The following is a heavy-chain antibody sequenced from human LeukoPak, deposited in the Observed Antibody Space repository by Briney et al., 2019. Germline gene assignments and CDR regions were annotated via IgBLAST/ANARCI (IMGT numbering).Heavy chain of an antibody. CDR1: GGSISSYY. CDR2: IYYSGST. D-gene: IGHD2/OR15-2a*01. CDR3: AGHHPRNTVDF. V-gene: IGHV4-59*08. J-gene: IGHJ4*02. Sequence: SETLSLTYTVSGGSISSYYWSWIRQPPGKGLEWIGYIYYSGSTNYNPSLKSRVTISVDTSKNQFSLKLSSVTAADTAVYYCAGHHPRNTVDFWGQGTLVTVS.